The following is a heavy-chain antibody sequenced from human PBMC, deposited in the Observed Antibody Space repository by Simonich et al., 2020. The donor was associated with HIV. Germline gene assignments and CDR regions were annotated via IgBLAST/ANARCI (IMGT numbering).Heavy chain of an antibody. Sequence: QVQLQQWGAGLLKPSETLSLTCAVYGGSFSGYYWNWIRQPPGKGLEWIGENNHSGSTNYNPSLKSRVTISVDTSKNQFSLKLSSVTAADTAVYYCARGGDGYKGSSFDYWGQGTLVTVSS. CDR2: NNHSGST. CDR3: ARGGDGYKGSSFDY. D-gene: IGHD5-12*01. V-gene: IGHV4-34*01. J-gene: IGHJ4*02. CDR1: GGSFSGYY.